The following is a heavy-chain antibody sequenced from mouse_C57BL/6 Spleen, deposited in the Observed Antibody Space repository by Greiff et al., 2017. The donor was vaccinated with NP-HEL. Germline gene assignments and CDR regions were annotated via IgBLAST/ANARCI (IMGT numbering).Heavy chain of an antibody. CDR3: ARGGHYDGAWFAY. D-gene: IGHD1-2*01. J-gene: IGHJ3*01. CDR2: INPNNGGT. Sequence: EVQLQQSGPELVKPGASVKISCKASGYTFTDYYMNWVKQSHGKSLEWIGDINPNNGGTSYNQKFKGKATLTVDKSSSTAYMELRSLTSEDSAVYYCARGGHYDGAWFAYWGQGTLVTVSA. CDR1: GYTFTDYY. V-gene: IGHV1-26*01.